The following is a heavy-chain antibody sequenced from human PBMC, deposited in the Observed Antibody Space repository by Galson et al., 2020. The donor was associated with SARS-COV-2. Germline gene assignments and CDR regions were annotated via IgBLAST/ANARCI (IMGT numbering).Heavy chain of an antibody. CDR3: ASGRQWVGSDY. D-gene: IGHD1-26*01. CDR2: IYTNGEI. Sequence: SETLSITCTVSGGSISSGTYYWTWIRQPAGKGLEWIGRIYTNGEINYNPSLKSRVTISIDTSKNQLSLKTTSVTAADTAVYYCASGRQWVGSDYWGQGTLVTVSS. CDR1: GGSISSGTYY. J-gene: IGHJ4*02. V-gene: IGHV4-61*02.